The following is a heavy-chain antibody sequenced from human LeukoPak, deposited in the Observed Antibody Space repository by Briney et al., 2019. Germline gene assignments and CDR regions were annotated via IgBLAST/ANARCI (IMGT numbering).Heavy chain of an antibody. CDR3: ARDSPPDY. Sequence: GGSLRLSCAASGFTFGSYWMTWMRQTPGKGLEWVANIKTDGSETYYLDSVKGRFTVSRDNAKNSLYLQMNNLRADDTAVYYCARDSPPDYWGQGTLVTVSS. CDR2: IKTDGSET. V-gene: IGHV3-7*01. J-gene: IGHJ4*02. CDR1: GFTFGSYW.